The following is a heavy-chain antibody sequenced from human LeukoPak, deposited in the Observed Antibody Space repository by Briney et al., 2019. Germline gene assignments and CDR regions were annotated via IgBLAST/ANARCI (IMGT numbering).Heavy chain of an antibody. J-gene: IGHJ4*02. CDR2: IKEDGSAE. Sequence: GGSLRLSCAAAGFTFTNYWMIWVRQAPGKGLEWVANIKEDGSAEFYVDSVKGRFTIPRDNSKNTLYLQMNSLRAEDTAVYYCARGMGATTDYWGQGTLVTVSS. CDR3: ARGMGATTDY. CDR1: GFTFTNYW. V-gene: IGHV3-7*03. D-gene: IGHD1-26*01.